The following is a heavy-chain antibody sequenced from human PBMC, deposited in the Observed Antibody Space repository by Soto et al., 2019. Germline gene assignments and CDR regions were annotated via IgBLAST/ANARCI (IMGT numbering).Heavy chain of an antibody. V-gene: IGHV3-33*01. CDR1: GFTFSSYC. J-gene: IGHJ3*02. CDR2: IWYDGSNK. CDR3: AREVMKDDVFDI. D-gene: IGHD2-21*01. Sequence: GGSLILSCAASGFTFSSYCMHWVRQAPGKGLEWVAVIWYDGSNKYYADSVKGRFTISRDNSKNTLYLQMNSLRAEDTAVYYYAREVMKDDVFDIWGQGTMVTVSS.